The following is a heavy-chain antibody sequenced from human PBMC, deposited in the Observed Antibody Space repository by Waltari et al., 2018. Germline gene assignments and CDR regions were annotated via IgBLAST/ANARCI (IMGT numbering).Heavy chain of an antibody. CDR1: GFTFSSYW. J-gene: IGHJ5*02. CDR3: ARTRDILTGYNL. CDR2: SNSDGSST. Sequence: EVQLVESGGGLVQPGGSLRLSCAASGFTFSSYWMHWVRQAPGKGLVGVSRSNSDGSSTSYAEYVKGRFTISRDNAKNTLYLQMNSLRAEETAVYYCARTRDILTGYNLWGQGTLVTVSS. D-gene: IGHD3-9*01. V-gene: IGHV3-74*01.